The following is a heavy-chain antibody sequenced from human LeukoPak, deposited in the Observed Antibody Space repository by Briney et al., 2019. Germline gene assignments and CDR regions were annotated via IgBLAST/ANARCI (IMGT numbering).Heavy chain of an antibody. V-gene: IGHV4-38-2*02. CDR3: AREGIVGATLEKSGFDP. CDR1: GYSISSGYY. D-gene: IGHD1-26*01. J-gene: IGHJ5*02. CDR2: IYHSGST. Sequence: PSETLSLTCTVSGYSISSGYYWGWIRQPPGKGLEWIGSIYHSGSTYYNPSLKSRVTISVDTSRNQFSLKLSSVTAPDTAVYYCAREGIVGATLEKSGFDPWGQGTLVTVSS.